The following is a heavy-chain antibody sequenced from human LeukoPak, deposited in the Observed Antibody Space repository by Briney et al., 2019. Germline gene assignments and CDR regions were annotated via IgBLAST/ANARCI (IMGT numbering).Heavy chain of an antibody. V-gene: IGHV3-23*01. D-gene: IGHD3-10*01. Sequence: PGGSLRLSCVASGFTFSSDTMTWVRQAPGKALEWVSSVSDSGGTTSYADSVKGRFTISRDNSKNTLYLQMNSLRAEDTATYYCAKGSWENYYYWGRGTLVTVPS. CDR1: GFTFSSDT. J-gene: IGHJ4*02. CDR3: AKGSWENYYY. CDR2: VSDSGGTT.